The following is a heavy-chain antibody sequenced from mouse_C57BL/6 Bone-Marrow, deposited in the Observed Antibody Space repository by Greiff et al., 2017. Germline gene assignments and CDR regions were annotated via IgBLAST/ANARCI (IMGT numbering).Heavy chain of an antibody. D-gene: IGHD2-4*01. Sequence: QVQLQQPGAELVMPGASVKLSCKASGYTFTSYWMHWVKQRPGQGLEWIGEIDPSDSYTNYNQKFKGKSTLTVDKSSSTAYMQLSSLTSEDSAVYYCARREGLRRPYFEYWGQGTTLTVSA. J-gene: IGHJ2*01. V-gene: IGHV1-69*01. CDR2: IDPSDSYT. CDR3: ARREGLRRPYFEY. CDR1: GYTFTSYW.